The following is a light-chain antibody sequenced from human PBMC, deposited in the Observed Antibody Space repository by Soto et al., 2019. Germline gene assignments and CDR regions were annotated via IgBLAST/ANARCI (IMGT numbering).Light chain of an antibody. CDR1: QSVTIY. CDR3: QQRSNWRVT. Sequence: EIVLTQSPATLSLSPGERATLSCRASQSVTIYLAWYQQKPGQAPRLLIYDASNRATGIPARFSGSGSGTDFSLTISSVEPEDSAVYYCQQRSNWRVTFGGGTKVEIK. V-gene: IGKV3-11*01. CDR2: DAS. J-gene: IGKJ4*01.